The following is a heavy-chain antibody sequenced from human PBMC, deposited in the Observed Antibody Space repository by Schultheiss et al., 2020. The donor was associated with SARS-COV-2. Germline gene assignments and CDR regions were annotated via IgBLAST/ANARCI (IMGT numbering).Heavy chain of an antibody. CDR2: IRGKANSCAT. CDR1: GFTFSGSA. V-gene: IGHV3-73*01. J-gene: IGHJ4*02. CDR3: TRREWELDPFDY. Sequence: GWSLRLSCAASGFTFSGSAVHWVRQASGRGLEWVGPIRGKANSCATAYAASVKGRFTISRDDSKNTAYLQMNSLKTEDTALYYCTRREWELDPFDYWGQGTLVTVSS. D-gene: IGHD1-26*01.